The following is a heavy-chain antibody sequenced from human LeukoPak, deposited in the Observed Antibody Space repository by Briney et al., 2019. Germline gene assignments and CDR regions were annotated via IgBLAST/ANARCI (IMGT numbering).Heavy chain of an antibody. CDR2: ITSSSSYV. CDR3: ARDPYSGSYGNNYYYYMDV. J-gene: IGHJ6*03. V-gene: IGHV3-21*01. CDR1: GFTFSNYN. Sequence: GGPLRLSCEASGFTFSNYNMNWVRQAPGQRLEWVSSITSSSSYVFYADSVKGRFTISRDNAQNSLYLQMNSLRAEDTAVYYCARDPYSGSYGNNYYYYMDVWGKGTTVTISS. D-gene: IGHD5-12*01.